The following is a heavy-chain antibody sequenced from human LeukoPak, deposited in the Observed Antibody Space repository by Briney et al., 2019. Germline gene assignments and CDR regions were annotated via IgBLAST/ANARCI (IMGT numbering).Heavy chain of an antibody. J-gene: IGHJ5*02. D-gene: IGHD1-26*01. CDR1: GGSISSSGYY. CDR3: ARHEYSGSYYELSWFDP. CDR2: IYYSGST. V-gene: IGHV4-39*01. Sequence: SETLSLTCTVSGGSISSSGYYWGWIRQPPGKGLEWIASIYYSGSTYYNPSLKSRVTISVDTSKNQLSLKLSSLTAADTAVYYCARHEYSGSYYELSWFDPWGQGTLVTVSS.